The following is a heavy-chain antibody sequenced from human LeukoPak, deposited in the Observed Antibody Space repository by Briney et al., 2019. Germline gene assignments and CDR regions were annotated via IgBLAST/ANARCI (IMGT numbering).Heavy chain of an antibody. J-gene: IGHJ6*03. CDR1: GSTFSSYA. D-gene: IGHD5-12*01. V-gene: IGHV3-30-3*01. Sequence: GGSLRLSCAASGSTFSSYAMHWVRQAPGKGLEWVAVISYDGSNKYYADSVKGRFTISRDNSKNTLYLQMNSLRAEDTAVYYCARDRSGYGYYYYYMDVWGKGTTVTVSS. CDR2: ISYDGSNK. CDR3: ARDRSGYGYYYYYMDV.